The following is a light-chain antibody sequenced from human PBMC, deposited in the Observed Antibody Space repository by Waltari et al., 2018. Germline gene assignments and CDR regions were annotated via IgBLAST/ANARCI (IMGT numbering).Light chain of an antibody. CDR2: KAS. V-gene: IGKV1-5*03. CDR1: QSISRW. J-gene: IGKJ1*01. Sequence: DIQLTQSPATLSASIGDRVTITCRASQSISRWLACYQQKPGKAPNLLMYKASSLESGVPSRFSGNGSGTEFTLTISSLQPDDFATYYCQHYIGDSTWTFGQGTKVEFK. CDR3: QHYIGDSTWT.